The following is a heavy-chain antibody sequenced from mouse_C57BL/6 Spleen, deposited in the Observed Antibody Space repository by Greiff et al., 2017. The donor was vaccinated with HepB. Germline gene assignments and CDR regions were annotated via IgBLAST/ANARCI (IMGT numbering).Heavy chain of an antibody. Sequence: EVQLQQSGPELVKPGASVKISCKASGYTFTDYYMNWVKQSHGKSLEWIGDINPNNGGTSYNQKFKGKATLTVDKSSSTAYMELRSLTSEDSAVYYGARYYYYGSRKDYFDYWGQGTTLTVSS. J-gene: IGHJ2*01. D-gene: IGHD1-1*01. CDR1: GYTFTDYY. CDR3: ARYYYYGSRKDYFDY. CDR2: INPNNGGT. V-gene: IGHV1-26*01.